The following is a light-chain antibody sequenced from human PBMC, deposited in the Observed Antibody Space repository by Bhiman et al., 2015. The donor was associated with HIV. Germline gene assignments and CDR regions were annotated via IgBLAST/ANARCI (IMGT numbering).Light chain of an antibody. V-gene: IGLV2-14*01. CDR3: CSYASSSTSYV. J-gene: IGLJ1*01. CDR2: EVT. CDR1: SSDVGDYNY. Sequence: SALTQPASVSGSPGQSITISCTGTSSDVGDYNYVSWYQQHPGNAPKLMIYEVTKRPSGVSNRFSGSKSGNTASLTISGLLPEDEADYYCCSYASSSTSYVFGPGTKVTVL.